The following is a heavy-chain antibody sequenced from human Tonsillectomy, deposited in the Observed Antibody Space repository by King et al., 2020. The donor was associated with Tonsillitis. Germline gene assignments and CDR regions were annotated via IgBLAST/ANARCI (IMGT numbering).Heavy chain of an antibody. Sequence: QLVESGGGLVQPGGSLRLSCAASGLTVSSNYISWVRQAPGKGLEWVSVIYSGGTTYYADSVKGRFTISRDNSKNTVSLQMNSLRAEDTAVYYCARSIYYNYFMDVWGKGTTVTVSS. J-gene: IGHJ6*03. CDR3: ARSIYYNYFMDV. V-gene: IGHV3-66*01. CDR1: GLTVSSNY. CDR2: IYSGGTT.